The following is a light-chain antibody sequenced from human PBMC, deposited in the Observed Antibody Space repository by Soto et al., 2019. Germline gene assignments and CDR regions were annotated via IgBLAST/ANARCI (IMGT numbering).Light chain of an antibody. CDR2: EGS. CDR1: SSDIGGYKY. Sequence: SVLTQPASVSGSPGQSITISCAGTSSDIGGYKYVSGYQQHPGKAPKVMIYEGSNRPSGVSNRFSGSKSGNPASLTISGLQAEDEADYYCSSYTSSSTLYVFGSGTKVTVL. J-gene: IGLJ1*01. CDR3: SSYTSSSTLYV. V-gene: IGLV2-14*01.